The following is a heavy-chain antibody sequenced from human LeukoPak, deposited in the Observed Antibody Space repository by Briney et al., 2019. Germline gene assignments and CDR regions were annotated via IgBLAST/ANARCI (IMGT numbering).Heavy chain of an antibody. CDR2: ISSSGSTI. J-gene: IGHJ6*03. Sequence: GGSLRLSCAASGFTFSSYEMNWVRQAPGKGLEWVSYISSSGSTIYYADSVKGRFTISRDNAKNLLYLQMNSLRAEDTAVYYCARALRGYYYYYMDVWGKGTTVTVSS. CDR3: ARALRGYYYYYMDV. D-gene: IGHD3-16*01. V-gene: IGHV3-48*03. CDR1: GFTFSSYE.